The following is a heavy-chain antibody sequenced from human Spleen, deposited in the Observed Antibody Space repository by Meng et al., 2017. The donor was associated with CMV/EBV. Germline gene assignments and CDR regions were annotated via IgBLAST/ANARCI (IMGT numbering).Heavy chain of an antibody. CDR1: GYTFSRHG. J-gene: IGHJ6*02. CDR3: SRVGGYCTATSCLGTMDD. Sequence: ASVKVSCKASGYTFSRHGISWVRQAPGQGLEWMGWINPNSGGTNYGQKFQGRVTMTTDTSISTDYMELSRLRSDDTALYYCSRVGGYCTATSCLGTMDDWGQGTTVTVSS. D-gene: IGHD2-2*01. V-gene: IGHV1-2*02. CDR2: INPNSGGT.